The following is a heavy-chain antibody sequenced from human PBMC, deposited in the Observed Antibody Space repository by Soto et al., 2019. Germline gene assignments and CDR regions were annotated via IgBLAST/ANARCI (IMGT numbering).Heavy chain of an antibody. D-gene: IGHD2-21*02. CDR1: GGSISSGGYY. V-gene: IGHV4-31*02. CDR3: ARGVYCGGDCYTLDAFDI. Sequence: PSETLSLTCTVSGGSISSGGYYWIWIRHHPGKGLEWIGYIYYSGSTYYNPSLKSRVTISVDTSKNQFSLKLSSVTAADTAVYYCARGVYCGGDCYTLDAFDIWGQGTMVTVSS. CDR2: IYYSGST. J-gene: IGHJ3*02.